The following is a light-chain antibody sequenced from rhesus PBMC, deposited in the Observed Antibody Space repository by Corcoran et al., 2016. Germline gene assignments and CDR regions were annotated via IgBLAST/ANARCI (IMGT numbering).Light chain of an antibody. V-gene: IGKV1-22*01. Sequence: DIQMTQSPSSLSASVGDTVTITCRASQSISSWLAWYQKKPGKAPKLLIYKASTLQSGVPSRFSGSGAGTDFTRTISSLQSEDFATYDCQQFGSSPYSFGQGTRVEIK. CDR1: QSISSW. J-gene: IGKJ2*01. CDR3: QQFGSSPYS. CDR2: KAS.